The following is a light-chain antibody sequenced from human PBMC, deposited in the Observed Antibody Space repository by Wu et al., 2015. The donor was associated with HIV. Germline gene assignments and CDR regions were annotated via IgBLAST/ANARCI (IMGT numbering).Light chain of an antibody. V-gene: IGKV3-15*01. CDR1: QSVSSY. J-gene: IGKJ2*03. CDR2: GAS. Sequence: EIVMTQSPATLSVSPGEGVTLSCRASQSVSSYLAWYQQTPGQAPRLLIYGASTRATGVPARFSGSGSRTQFTLTITNVQSADSAVYYCQQYNNWPPYSFGQGTKLEIK. CDR3: QQYNNWPPYS.